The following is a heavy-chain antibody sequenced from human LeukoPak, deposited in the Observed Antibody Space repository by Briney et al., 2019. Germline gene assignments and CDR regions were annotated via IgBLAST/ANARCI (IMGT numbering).Heavy chain of an antibody. Sequence: ASVKVSCKTSGYRFNAYGISWVRQAPGQGLEWMGWMNPNSGNTGYAQKFQGRVTMTRNTSISTAYMELSGLRSEDTAVYYCARVSLGSNPGYSSSCPDYWGQGTLVTVSS. CDR1: GYRFNAYG. V-gene: IGHV1-8*02. CDR2: MNPNSGNT. CDR3: ARVSLGSNPGYSSSCPDY. D-gene: IGHD6-13*01. J-gene: IGHJ4*02.